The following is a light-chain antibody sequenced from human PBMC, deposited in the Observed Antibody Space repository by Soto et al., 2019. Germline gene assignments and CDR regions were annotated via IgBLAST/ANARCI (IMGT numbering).Light chain of an antibody. J-gene: IGKJ1*01. CDR3: QQYGSSPKT. Sequence: EIVMTQSPVTLSVCPWERATLSCRASQSVSSNLAWYQQKPGQAPRLLIYGASSRATGIPDRFSGSGSGTDFTLTISRLEPEDFAVYYCQQYGSSPKTFGQGTKVDIK. CDR2: GAS. V-gene: IGKV3-20*01. CDR1: QSVSSN.